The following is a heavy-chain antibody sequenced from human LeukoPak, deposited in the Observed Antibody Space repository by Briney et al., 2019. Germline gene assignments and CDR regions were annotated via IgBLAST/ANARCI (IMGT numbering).Heavy chain of an antibody. CDR1: GDSVSSNTAA. Sequence: SLRLSLTCVIAGDSVSSNTAAWHWIRQSPLRGLEWLGSTFYRSKWYNDYAGSVKSRITISPDTSKNHFSLHLDSVTPEDTAMYYCARDGWPAFDYWGQGSLVTVSS. D-gene: IGHD2-15*01. V-gene: IGHV6-1*01. CDR3: ARDGWPAFDY. CDR2: TFYRSKWYN. J-gene: IGHJ4*02.